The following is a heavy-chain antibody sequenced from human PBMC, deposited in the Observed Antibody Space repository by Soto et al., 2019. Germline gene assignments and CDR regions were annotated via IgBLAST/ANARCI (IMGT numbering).Heavy chain of an antibody. CDR2: VNPIVSMS. CDR1: GDTFSFYT. D-gene: IGHD3-10*01. V-gene: IGHV1-69*02. CDR3: AASYGSGYRAFDY. J-gene: IGHJ4*02. Sequence: QVQLVQSGAEVKKPGSSVKVSCKASGDTFSFYTINWVRQAPGLGLEWMGRVNPIVSMSNYAQKFQGRVTITXDXTTKPAYMQTSSLRSEDTAIYYCAASYGSGYRAFDYWGQGALVTVSS.